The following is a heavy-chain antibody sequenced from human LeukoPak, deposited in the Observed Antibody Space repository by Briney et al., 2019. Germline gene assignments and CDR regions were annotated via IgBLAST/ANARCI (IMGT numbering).Heavy chain of an antibody. Sequence: ETLSLTCTVSGGSISSYYWTWIRQPPGKGLEWIGYIYYSGSTNYNPSLKSRVTISVDTSKNQFSLKLTSVTAADTAVYYCARGVNSGYFDYCGQGTLVTVSS. CDR3: ARGVNSGYFDY. V-gene: IGHV4-59*01. D-gene: IGHD1-26*01. CDR2: IYYSGST. CDR1: GGSISSYY. J-gene: IGHJ4*02.